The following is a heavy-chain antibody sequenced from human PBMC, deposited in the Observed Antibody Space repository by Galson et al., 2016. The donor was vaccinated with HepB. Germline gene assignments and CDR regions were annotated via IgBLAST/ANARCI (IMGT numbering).Heavy chain of an antibody. J-gene: IGHJ3*02. D-gene: IGHD2-2*01. CDR3: ARRLCSGTRCYGAFDI. CDR2: INPSGGTT. Sequence: SVKVSCKASGYIFTSYRIHWVRQAPGQGLEWMGIINPSGGTTSYAQKLEGRVTMTRDTSTSTVYMELSSLRSEDTAVYYCARRLCSGTRCYGAFDIWGQGTMVTVSS. CDR1: GYIFTSYR. V-gene: IGHV1-46*03.